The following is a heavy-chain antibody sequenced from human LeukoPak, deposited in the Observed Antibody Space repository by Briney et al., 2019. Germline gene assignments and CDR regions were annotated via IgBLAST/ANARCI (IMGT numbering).Heavy chain of an antibody. J-gene: IGHJ4*02. D-gene: IGHD6-19*01. CDR3: ARHPYSSGSFDY. V-gene: IGHV4-39*01. CDR1: GGSISSSSYY. Sequence: PSETLSLTCTVSGGSISSSSYYWGWIRQPPGKGLEWIGNIYYSGSTYYNPSLKSRVTISVDTSKNQFSLKLRSVTAADTAVYYYARHPYSSGSFDYWGQGTLVTVSS. CDR2: IYYSGST.